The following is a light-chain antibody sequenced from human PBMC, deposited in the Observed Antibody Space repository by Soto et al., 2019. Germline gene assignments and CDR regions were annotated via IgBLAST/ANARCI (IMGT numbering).Light chain of an antibody. J-gene: IGKJ3*01. V-gene: IGKV3-11*01. CDR2: DTL. Sequence: EIVLTQSPATLSLSPGERATLSCRASQSVSSYLAWYQQKPGQAPRLLIYDTLNRATGIPARFSGSGSGTDFPLTISSLEPEDFAVYYCQQRSNWPPITFGPGTKVDIK. CDR3: QQRSNWPPIT. CDR1: QSVSSY.